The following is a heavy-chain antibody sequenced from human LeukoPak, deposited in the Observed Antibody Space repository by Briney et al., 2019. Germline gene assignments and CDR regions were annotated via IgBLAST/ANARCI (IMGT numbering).Heavy chain of an antibody. D-gene: IGHD1-26*01. Sequence: ASVKVSCKASGYTFTGYYMHWVRQAPGQGLEWMGWINPNSGGTNYAQKFQGRVSMTRDTSISTAYMELSRLRSDDTAVYYCARCNSATCPWTYWGQGTLVTVSS. CDR3: ARCNSATCPWTY. CDR1: GYTFTGYY. V-gene: IGHV1-2*02. CDR2: INPNSGGT. J-gene: IGHJ4*02.